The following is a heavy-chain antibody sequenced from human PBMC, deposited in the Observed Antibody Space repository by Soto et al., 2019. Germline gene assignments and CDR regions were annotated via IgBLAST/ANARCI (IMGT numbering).Heavy chain of an antibody. CDR3: ARGRLIVRATVADY. CDR1: GYTFASYD. D-gene: IGHD1-26*01. V-gene: IGHV1-8*01. J-gene: IGHJ4*02. CDR2: MTPNSGNT. Sequence: QVQLVQSGAEVKKPGASVKVSCKASGYTFASYDINWVRQATGQGLEWMGWMTPNSGNTGYAQKFQGRVTMTRNTSTSTAYMELSSLRSEDTAVYYWARGRLIVRATVADYWGQGTLVTVSS.